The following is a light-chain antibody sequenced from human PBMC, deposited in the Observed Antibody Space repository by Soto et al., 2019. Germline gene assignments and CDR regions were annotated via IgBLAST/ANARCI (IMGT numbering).Light chain of an antibody. J-gene: IGKJ4*01. Sequence: EIVLTQSPAALSVSPGARVTLSCRASQGIGSTLAWYQQKPGQTPRLLIYDSSTRAIGNPARYSGSRSGTEFTHNINGLQSEDFAVYYCQRYNNLPLTFGGGTKVEIK. CDR2: DSS. CDR3: QRYNNLPLT. V-gene: IGKV3-15*01. CDR1: QGIGST.